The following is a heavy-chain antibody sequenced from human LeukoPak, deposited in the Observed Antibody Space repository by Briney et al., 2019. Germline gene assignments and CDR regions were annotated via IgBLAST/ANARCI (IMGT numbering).Heavy chain of an antibody. D-gene: IGHD5-12*01. CDR2: INPDKDNT. J-gene: IGHJ4*02. Sequence: ASVKVSCKTSGYTFSSFGISWLRQAPGQGLEWMGWINPDKDNTNYAQKFQGRVTMTTDTSTSTAYMELRSLRSDDTAVYYCARVKAENGYDNTYRAYGYWGQGSLVTVSS. CDR3: ARVKAENGYDNTYRAYGY. CDR1: GYTFSSFG. V-gene: IGHV1-18*01.